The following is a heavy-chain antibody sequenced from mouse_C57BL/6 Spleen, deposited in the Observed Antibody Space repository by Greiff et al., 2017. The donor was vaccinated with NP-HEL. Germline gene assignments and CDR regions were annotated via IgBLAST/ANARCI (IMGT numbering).Heavy chain of an antibody. CDR2: ISSGSSTI. V-gene: IGHV5-17*01. CDR1: GFTFSDYG. D-gene: IGHD1-1*01. J-gene: IGHJ1*03. Sequence: EVMLVESGGGLVKPGGSLKLSCAASGFTFSDYGMHWVRQAPEKGLEWVAYISSGSSTIYYADTVKGRFTISRDNAKNNLFLQMTSLRSEDTAMYYCARLIYYYGSSYFDVWGTGTTVTVSS. CDR3: ARLIYYYGSSYFDV.